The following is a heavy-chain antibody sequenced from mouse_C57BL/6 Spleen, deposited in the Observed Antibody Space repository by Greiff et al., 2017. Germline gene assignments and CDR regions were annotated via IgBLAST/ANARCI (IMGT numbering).Heavy chain of an antibody. V-gene: IGHV1-42*01. CDR3: ARSSYMEIYSNPFAY. Sequence: EVKVVESGPELVKPGASVKISCKASGYSFTGYYMNWVKQSPEKSLEWIGEINPSTGGTTYNQKFKAKATLTVDKSSSTAYMQLKSLTSEDSAVYYCARSSYMEIYSNPFAYWGQGTLVTVSA. D-gene: IGHD2-5*01. CDR1: GYSFTGYY. CDR2: INPSTGGT. J-gene: IGHJ3*01.